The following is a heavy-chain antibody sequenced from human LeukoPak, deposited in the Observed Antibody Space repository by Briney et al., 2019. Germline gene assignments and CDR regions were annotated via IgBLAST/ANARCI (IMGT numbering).Heavy chain of an antibody. CDR1: GFTFSSYG. CDR2: ISYDGSNK. CDR3: AKEAAYGSGNDLDY. J-gene: IGHJ4*02. Sequence: PGGSLRLSCAASGFTFSSYGMHWVRQAPGKGLEWVAVISYDGSNKYYADSVKGRFTISRDNSKNTLYLQMNSLRAEDTAVYYCAKEAAYGSGNDLDYWGQGTLVTVSS. V-gene: IGHV3-30*18. D-gene: IGHD3-10*01.